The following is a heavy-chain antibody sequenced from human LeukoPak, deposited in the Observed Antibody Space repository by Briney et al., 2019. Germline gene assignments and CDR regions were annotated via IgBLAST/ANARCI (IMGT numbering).Heavy chain of an antibody. CDR1: GFTFSSYA. CDR2: ISSNGGST. J-gene: IGHJ4*02. CDR3: ARGYTRDADY. D-gene: IGHD5-24*01. Sequence: GGSLRHSCAASGFTFSSYAMHWVRQAPGKGLEYVSAISSNGGSTYYANSVKGRFNISRDNSKNTLYLQMGSLRAEDMAVYYCARGYTRDADYWGQGTLVTVSS. V-gene: IGHV3-64*01.